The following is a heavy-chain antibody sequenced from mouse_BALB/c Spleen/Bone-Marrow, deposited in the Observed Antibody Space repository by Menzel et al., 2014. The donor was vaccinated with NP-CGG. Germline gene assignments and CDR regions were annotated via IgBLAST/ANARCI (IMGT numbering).Heavy chain of an antibody. J-gene: IGHJ4*01. V-gene: IGHV1S132*01. CDR2: IFPGTGTT. D-gene: IGHD1-1*01. CDR1: GYTFTNYW. Sequence: QVQLQQSGAELVKPGASVKLSCKTSGYTFTNYWIQWVKQRPGQGLGWIGEIFPGTGTTYYNEKFKGKATLTIDTSSSTAYMQLSSLTSEDFAVYFCARHYYGSSGAMDYWGQGTSVTVSS. CDR3: ARHYYGSSGAMDY.